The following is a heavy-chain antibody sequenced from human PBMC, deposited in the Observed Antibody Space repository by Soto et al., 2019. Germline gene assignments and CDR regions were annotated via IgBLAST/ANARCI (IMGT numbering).Heavy chain of an antibody. J-gene: IGHJ4*02. CDR2: INAYNGNT. CDR1: GYTFTTYA. CDR3: ARDAPPEDS. V-gene: IGHV1-18*01. Sequence: QVQLVQSGAEVMKPGASVKVSCKASGYTFTTYAISWVRQAPGQGLEWMGWINAYNGNTNYAQKLQGRVTMTTDPPTSTASREPRSPRSDDTAVYYCARDAPPEDSWAQGTLVTVSS.